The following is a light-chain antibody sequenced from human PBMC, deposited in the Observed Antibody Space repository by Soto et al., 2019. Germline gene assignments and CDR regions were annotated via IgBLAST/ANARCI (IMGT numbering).Light chain of an antibody. CDR1: SSDVGGYNY. CDR2: EVS. Sequence: ALTQPPSASGSPGQSVTISCTGTSSDVGGYNYVSWYQQPPGKAPKLMIYEVSKRPSGVPDRFSGSKSGNTASLTVSGLQAEDEADYYCSSYAGSNNLVFGGGTKLTVL. J-gene: IGLJ2*01. V-gene: IGLV2-8*01. CDR3: SSYAGSNNLV.